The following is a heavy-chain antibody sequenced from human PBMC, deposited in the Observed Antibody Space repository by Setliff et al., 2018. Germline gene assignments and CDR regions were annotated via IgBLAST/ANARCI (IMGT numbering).Heavy chain of an antibody. D-gene: IGHD6-19*01. V-gene: IGHV4-39*01. J-gene: IGHJ4*02. Sequence: SETLSLTCTVSGGSISSSDFYWGWIRQPPGKGLEWIGSIYYSGTTYYNPSLKSPVTISIDTSKNQFSLTLTSVTAADTAVYYCARGRAGHSGHWGQGTLVTVSS. CDR1: GGSISSSDFY. CDR2: IYYSGTT. CDR3: ARGRAGHSGH.